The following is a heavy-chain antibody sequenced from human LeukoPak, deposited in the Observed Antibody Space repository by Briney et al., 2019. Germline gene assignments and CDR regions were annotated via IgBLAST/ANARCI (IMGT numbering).Heavy chain of an antibody. V-gene: IGHV3-11*04. CDR1: GFRFDSVY. J-gene: IGHJ4*02. D-gene: IGHD3-22*01. Sequence: GGSLRLSCAASGFRFDSVYMSWIRQAPGKGLDYIAFIRASSAVPYYAESVKGGFTISRDNAKNSVSLQMTSLSADDTAVYCCARSLIVASEDYWGQGTLVTVSS. CDR2: IRASSAVP. CDR3: ARSLIVASEDY.